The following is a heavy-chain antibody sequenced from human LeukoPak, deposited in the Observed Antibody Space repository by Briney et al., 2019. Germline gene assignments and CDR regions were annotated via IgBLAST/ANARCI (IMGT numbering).Heavy chain of an antibody. CDR1: GGSISSSSHY. CDR2: IYYSGST. CDR3: ARDYIDYGDYGGAFDI. Sequence: PSETLSLTCTVSGGSISSSSHYWGWIRQPPGKGLEWIGSIYYSGSTYYNPSLKSRVTISVDTSKNQFSLKLSSVTAADTAVYYCARDYIDYGDYGGAFDIWGQGTMVTVSS. D-gene: IGHD4-17*01. J-gene: IGHJ3*02. V-gene: IGHV4-39*07.